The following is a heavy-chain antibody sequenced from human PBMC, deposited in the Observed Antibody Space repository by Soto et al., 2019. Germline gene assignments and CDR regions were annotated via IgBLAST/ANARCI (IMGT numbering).Heavy chain of an antibody. CDR2: IIPIFGTA. D-gene: IGHD5-12*01. J-gene: IGHJ4*02. Sequence: VKVSCKASGGTFSSYAISWVRQAPGQGLEWMGGIIPIFGTANYAQKFQGRVTITADESTSTAYMELSSLRSEDTAVYYCARGEMATIYFDYWGQGTLVTVSS. CDR1: GGTFSSYA. CDR3: ARGEMATIYFDY. V-gene: IGHV1-69*13.